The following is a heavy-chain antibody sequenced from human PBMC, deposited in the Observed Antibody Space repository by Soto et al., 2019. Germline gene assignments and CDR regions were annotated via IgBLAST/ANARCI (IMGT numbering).Heavy chain of an antibody. V-gene: IGHV1-46*01. CDR3: ARGGHVVVVTAALDY. CDR1: GDTFTDYY. Sequence: QVQPVQSGAEVKKPGASVKVSCKASGDTFTDYYIHWVRQAPGQGLEWMGTVNPSGGHTTYAQHFLGSMTMTRDTSTSTLYKELTSLTSDDTAVYYCARGGHVVVVTAALDYWGQGTLVTVSS. J-gene: IGHJ4*02. CDR2: VNPSGGHT. D-gene: IGHD2-21*02.